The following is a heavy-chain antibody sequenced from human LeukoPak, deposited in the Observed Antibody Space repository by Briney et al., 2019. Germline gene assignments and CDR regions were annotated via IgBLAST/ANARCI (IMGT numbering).Heavy chain of an antibody. CDR2: IYYSWST. D-gene: IGHD6-13*01. CDR3: ARAYSSSWYLFDY. CDR1: GGSISSYY. J-gene: IGHJ4*02. Sequence: SETLSLTCTVSGGSISSYYWNWIRQPPGKGLEWIGYIYYSWSTNYNPSLKSRVTISVDTSKNHFSLKLSSVTAADTAVYYCARAYSSSWYLFDYWGQGTLVTVSS. V-gene: IGHV4-59*01.